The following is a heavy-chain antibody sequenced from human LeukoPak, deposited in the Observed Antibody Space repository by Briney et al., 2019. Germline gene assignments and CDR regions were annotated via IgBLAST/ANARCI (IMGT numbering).Heavy chain of an antibody. J-gene: IGHJ4*02. CDR1: GYNFNTDW. D-gene: IGHD2-21*02. CDR2: IYPGDSDT. Sequence: GESLKISCKGSGYNFNTDWIGWVRQMPGKGLEWMGIIYPGDSDTRYSPSFQGQVTISADKSISTTYLQWSSLRASDTAMYYCARRDCGGDCYSRGGFDYWGQGSLVTVSS. CDR3: ARRDCGGDCYSRGGFDY. V-gene: IGHV5-51*01.